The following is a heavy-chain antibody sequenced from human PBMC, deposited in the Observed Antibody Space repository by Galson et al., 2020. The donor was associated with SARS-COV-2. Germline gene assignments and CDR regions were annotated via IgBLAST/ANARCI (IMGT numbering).Heavy chain of an antibody. CDR3: ARYGPIPVVIPSGYYYYGMDV. Sequence: GGSLRLSCAASGFTVSSNYMSWVRQAPGQGLEWVSVIYSGGSTYYADSVKGRFTISRDNSKNTLYLQMNSLRAEDTAVYYCARYGPIPVVIPSGYYYYGMDVWGQGTTVTVSS. J-gene: IGHJ6*02. CDR1: GFTVSSNY. V-gene: IGHV3-53*01. CDR2: IYSGGST. D-gene: IGHD3-22*01.